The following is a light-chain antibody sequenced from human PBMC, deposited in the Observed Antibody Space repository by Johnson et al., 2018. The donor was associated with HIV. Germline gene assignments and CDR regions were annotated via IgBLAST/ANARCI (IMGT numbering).Light chain of an antibody. V-gene: IGLV1-51*02. CDR2: ENN. Sequence: QSVLTQPPSASGTPGQRVTISCSGSSSNIGNNYVSWYQQLPGTAPKLLIYENNKRPSGIPDRFSGSKSGTSATLGITGLTTGDEADYYCGTWDSSLSAGRVFGTGTKVTVL. CDR3: GTWDSSLSAGRV. J-gene: IGLJ1*01. CDR1: SSNIGNNY.